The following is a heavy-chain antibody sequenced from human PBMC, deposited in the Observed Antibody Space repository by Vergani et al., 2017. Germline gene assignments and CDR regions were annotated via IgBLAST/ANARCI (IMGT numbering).Heavy chain of an antibody. J-gene: IGHJ6*02. Sequence: EVQLVQSGAEVQKPGATVKISCKVSAYTFSDYYMHWVRQAPGKGPEWMGLVDPEDGETKYAEKFQGRVTINADTATDTAYMELSSLRSEDTAVYYCATGQQRMDVWGQGTTVTVSS. CDR2: VDPEDGET. CDR1: AYTFSDYY. D-gene: IGHD6-13*01. CDR3: ATGQQRMDV. V-gene: IGHV1-69-2*01.